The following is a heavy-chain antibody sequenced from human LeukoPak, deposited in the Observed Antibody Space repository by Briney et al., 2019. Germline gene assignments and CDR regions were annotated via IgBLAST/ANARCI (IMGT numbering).Heavy chain of an antibody. V-gene: IGHV1-2*02. J-gene: IGHJ4*02. D-gene: IGHD3-3*01. CDR3: ARDQTGYDLWSGYYKYYFDY. CDR2: INPNSGGT. Sequence: ASVKVSCKASGYTFTGYYMHWVRQAPGQGLEWMGWINPNSGGTNYAQKFQGRVTMTRDTSISTAYMELSRLRSDDTAVYYCARDQTGYDLWSGYYKYYFDYWGQGTLVTVSS. CDR1: GYTFTGYY.